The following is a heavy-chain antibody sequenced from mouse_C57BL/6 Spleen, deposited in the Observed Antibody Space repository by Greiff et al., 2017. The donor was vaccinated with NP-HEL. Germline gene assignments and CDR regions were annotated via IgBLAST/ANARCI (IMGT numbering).Heavy chain of an antibody. Sequence: QVQLQQPGAELVRPGSSVKLSCKASGYTFTSYWMHWVKQRPIQGLEWIGNIDPSDSETHYNQKFKDKATLTVDKSSSTAYMQLSSLTSEDSAVYYCARHYGINWYYFDYWGQGTTLTVSS. CDR3: ARHYGINWYYFDY. D-gene: IGHD1-1*01. CDR1: GYTFTSYW. CDR2: IDPSDSET. V-gene: IGHV1-52*01. J-gene: IGHJ2*01.